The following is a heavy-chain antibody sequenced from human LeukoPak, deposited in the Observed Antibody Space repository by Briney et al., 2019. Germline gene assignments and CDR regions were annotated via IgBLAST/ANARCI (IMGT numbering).Heavy chain of an antibody. V-gene: IGHV3-11*06. D-gene: IGHD5-18*01. CDR1: GFTFSDYY. CDR3: ARDMDTAMVIDY. Sequence: PAESLRLSCAASGFTFSDYYMSWIRQAPGEGLEWVSYISSSSSYTNYADSVKGRFTISRDNAKNALYLQMNSLRAEDTAVYYCARDMDTAMVIDYWGRGTLVTVSS. J-gene: IGHJ4*02. CDR2: ISSSSSYT.